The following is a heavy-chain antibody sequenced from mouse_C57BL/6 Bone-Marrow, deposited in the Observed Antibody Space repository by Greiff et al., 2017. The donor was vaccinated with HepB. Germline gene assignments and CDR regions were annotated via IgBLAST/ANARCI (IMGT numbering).Heavy chain of an antibody. CDR1: GFTFSDYY. CDR3: ARDLDYFDY. CDR2: IKYDGSST. J-gene: IGHJ2*01. Sequence: DVKLVESEGGLVQPGSSMKLSCTASGFTFSDYYMAWVRQVPEKGLEWVANIKYDGSSTYYLDSLKSRFIISRDNAKNILYLQMSSLKSEDTATYYCARDLDYFDYGGQGTTLTVSA. V-gene: IGHV5-16*01.